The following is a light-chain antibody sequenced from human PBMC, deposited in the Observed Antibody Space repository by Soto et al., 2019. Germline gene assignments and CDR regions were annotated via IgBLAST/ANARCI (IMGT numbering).Light chain of an antibody. Sequence: QSVLTQPPSASGTPGQRVTISCSGSSSSIGSNIVDWYQQLPGTAPKLLIYTNNQRPSGVPDRFSGSRSGTSASLAISGLQSEDEADYYCAAWDDSLNGYVFGTGTKVTVL. CDR2: TNN. V-gene: IGLV1-44*01. CDR1: SSSIGSNI. J-gene: IGLJ1*01. CDR3: AAWDDSLNGYV.